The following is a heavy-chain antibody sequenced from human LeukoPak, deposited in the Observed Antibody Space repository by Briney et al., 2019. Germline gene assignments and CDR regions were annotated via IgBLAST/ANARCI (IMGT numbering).Heavy chain of an antibody. J-gene: IGHJ4*02. D-gene: IGHD6-19*01. CDR2: ISSNGGNT. CDR3: AREPRGWFFDY. Sequence: GGSLRLSCAASGFTVSSNYMNWVRQAPGKGLEYVSAISSNGGNTYYANSVKGRFTISRDNSKNTLYLQMGSLRAEDMAVYYCAREPRGWFFDYWGQGTLVTVSS. V-gene: IGHV3-64*01. CDR1: GFTVSSNY.